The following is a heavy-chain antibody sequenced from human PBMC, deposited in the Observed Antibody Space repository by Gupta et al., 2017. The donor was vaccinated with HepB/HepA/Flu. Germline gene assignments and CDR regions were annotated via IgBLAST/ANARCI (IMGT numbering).Heavy chain of an antibody. V-gene: IGHV4-39*01. D-gene: IGHD3-22*01. Sequence: QLQLQESGPGLVKPSETLSLTCTVSGGSISTSNNYWGWIRQPPGKGLEWIGSIYYSGSTHYNPSLKSRVTVLVDTSNNQFSLRLSSVTAADTAIYYCASNGSTTIYNHDNSGYYRRDAFDIWGQGTMVTVSS. CDR1: GGSISTSNNY. J-gene: IGHJ3*02. CDR2: IYYSGST. CDR3: ASNGSTTIYNHDNSGYYRRDAFDI.